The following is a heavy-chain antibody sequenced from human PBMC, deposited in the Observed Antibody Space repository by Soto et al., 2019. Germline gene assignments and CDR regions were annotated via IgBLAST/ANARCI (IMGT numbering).Heavy chain of an antibody. D-gene: IGHD1-26*01. V-gene: IGHV4-59*01. CDR3: AREGGGSYGAFDI. CDR1: CLSIPCSS. CDR2: VYNSGST. Sequence: SATLSLTSPFLCLSIPCSSGCWVRRPPGKGLEWIGYVYNSGSTTYSPSFKCRVTISVDTSKNQFSLKLTSVTAADTAVYYCAREGGGSYGAFDIWGQGTMVS. J-gene: IGHJ3*02.